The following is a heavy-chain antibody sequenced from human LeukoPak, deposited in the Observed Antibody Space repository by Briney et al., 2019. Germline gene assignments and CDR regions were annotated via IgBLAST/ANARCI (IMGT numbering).Heavy chain of an antibody. J-gene: IGHJ3*02. D-gene: IGHD3-3*01. Sequence: PSETLSLTCTLSGGSISSYYWSWIRQPAGKGLEWIGRIYTSGSTNYNPSLKSRVTMSVDTSKNQFSLRLSSVTAADTAVYYCARLGVLEWPDVFDIWGQGTMVTVSS. V-gene: IGHV4-4*07. CDR2: IYTSGST. CDR1: GGSISSYY. CDR3: ARLGVLEWPDVFDI.